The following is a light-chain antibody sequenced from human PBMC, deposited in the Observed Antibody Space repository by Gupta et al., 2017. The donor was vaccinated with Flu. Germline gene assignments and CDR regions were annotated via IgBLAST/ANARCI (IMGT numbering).Light chain of an antibody. CDR3: QQYGSSPST. Sequence: EIVLMQSRGTLSLSPGDRVILACRASQSVTSTYLAWQQQKPGQAHRLLIYDTSASAVGIPARFSGSWSGTDFTLTISILEPEDFAVYYCQQYGSSPSTFGGGTKVEIK. CDR2: DTS. CDR1: QSVTSTY. J-gene: IGKJ4*01. V-gene: IGKV3-20*01.